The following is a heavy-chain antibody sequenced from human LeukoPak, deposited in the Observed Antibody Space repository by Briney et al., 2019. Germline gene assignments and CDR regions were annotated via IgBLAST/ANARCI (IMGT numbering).Heavy chain of an antibody. CDR1: GGSFSGYY. D-gene: IGHD6-6*01. J-gene: IGHJ2*01. V-gene: IGHV4-34*01. CDR2: INHSGST. CDR3: ARLKYYYHL. Sequence: SETLSLTCAVYGGSFSGYYWSWIRQPPGKGLEWIGEINHSGSTNYNPSLESRATISVDTSKNQSSLRLSSVTAADTAVYFCARLKYYYHLWGRGTLVTVSS.